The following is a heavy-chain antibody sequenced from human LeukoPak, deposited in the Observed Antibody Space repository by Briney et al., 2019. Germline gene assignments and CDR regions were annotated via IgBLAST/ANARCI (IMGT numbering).Heavy chain of an antibody. CDR3: ARVLYSGSYYYYYGMDV. J-gene: IGHJ6*02. D-gene: IGHD1-26*01. Sequence: KPSETLSLTCTVSGGSISSYYWSWIRQPPGKGLEWIGYIYYSGSTNYNPSLKSRVTISVDTSKNQFSLKLSSVTAADTAVYYCARVLYSGSYYYYYGMDVWGQGTTVTVSS. CDR2: IYYSGST. V-gene: IGHV4-59*01. CDR1: GGSISSYY.